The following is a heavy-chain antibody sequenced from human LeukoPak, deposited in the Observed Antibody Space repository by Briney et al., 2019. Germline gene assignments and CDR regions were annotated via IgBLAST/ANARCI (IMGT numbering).Heavy chain of an antibody. CDR3: ARDEPGYGEFLLY. Sequence: GGSLRLSCAASGFTFSSYAMSWVRQAPGKGLEWVSVISGSGGSTYYADSVKGRFTISRDNSKNTLYLQMNNLRAEDTAVYYCARDEPGYGEFLLYWGQGTLVTVSS. CDR1: GFTFSSYA. V-gene: IGHV3-23*01. J-gene: IGHJ4*02. CDR2: ISGSGGST. D-gene: IGHD3-10*01.